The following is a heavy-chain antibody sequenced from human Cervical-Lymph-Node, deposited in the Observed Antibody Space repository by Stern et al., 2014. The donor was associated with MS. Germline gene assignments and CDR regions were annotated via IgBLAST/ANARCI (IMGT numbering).Heavy chain of an antibody. J-gene: IGHJ5*02. Sequence: QVLLQESGPGLVKPSGTLSLMCAVSGGSFTSSDWWSWVRQSPGKGLEWIGDIYDSGATSYTRSLRCRLPMSVDRSNTQFALNLSSGTAADTAVYYCARLVTSTGNHNWFDPWGQGTLVTVSS. D-gene: IGHD1-1*01. CDR1: GGSFTSSDW. V-gene: IGHV4-4*02. CDR2: IYDSGAT. CDR3: ARLVTSTGNHNWFDP.